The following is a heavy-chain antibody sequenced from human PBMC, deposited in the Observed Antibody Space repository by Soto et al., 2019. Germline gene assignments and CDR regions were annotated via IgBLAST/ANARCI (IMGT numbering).Heavy chain of an antibody. Sequence: QVQLQQWGAGLLKPSETLSLTCAVYGGSFSGYYWSWIRQPPGKGLEWIGEINHSGSTNYNPSLKSRVTISVDTSKNQFSLKLSSVTAADTAVYYCARESGGKASFDYWGQGTLVTVSS. CDR3: ARESGGKASFDY. CDR1: GGSFSGYY. D-gene: IGHD3-10*01. CDR2: INHSGST. V-gene: IGHV4-34*01. J-gene: IGHJ4*02.